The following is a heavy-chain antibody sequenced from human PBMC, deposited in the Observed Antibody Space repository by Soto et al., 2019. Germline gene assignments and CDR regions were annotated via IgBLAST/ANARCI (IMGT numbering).Heavy chain of an antibody. CDR2: INAYNGNT. Sequence: ASVKVSCKASGYTFTSYGISWVRQAPGQGLEWMGWINAYNGNTNYAQKFQGRVTMTTDTSTSTAYMELRSLRSDDTAVYYCARDSRAEVLLWFGEFFNWFDPWG. CDR1: GYTFTSYG. CDR3: ARDSRAEVLLWFGEFFNWFDP. V-gene: IGHV1-18*01. D-gene: IGHD3-10*01. J-gene: IGHJ5*02.